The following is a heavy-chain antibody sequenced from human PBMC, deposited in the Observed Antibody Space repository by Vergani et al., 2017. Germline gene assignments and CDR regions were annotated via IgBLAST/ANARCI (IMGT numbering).Heavy chain of an antibody. CDR1: GFTFSSYA. V-gene: IGHV3-30-3*01. D-gene: IGHD3-10*01. CDR2: ISYDGSNK. J-gene: IGHJ5*02. Sequence: QVQLVESGGGVVQPGRSLRLSCAASGFTFSSYAMHWVRQAPGKGLEWVAVISYDGSNKYYADSVKGRFTISRDNSKNTLYLQMNSLRVEDTAVYYCARDRLYGSGRGYNWFDPWGQGTLVTVSS. CDR3: ARDRLYGSGRGYNWFDP.